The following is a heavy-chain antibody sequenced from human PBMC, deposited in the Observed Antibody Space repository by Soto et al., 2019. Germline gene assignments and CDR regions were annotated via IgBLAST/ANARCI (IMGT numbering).Heavy chain of an antibody. CDR3: ARLGPYASGTYSFRHNRFDP. Sequence: PGGSLRLSCAASGFTFSNAWMNWVRQAPGKGLEWVGRIKSKTDGGTTDFAAPVKGRFTISRDKSENTVVLQMNSVRAEDTAVYYCARLGPYASGTYSFRHNRFDPWGQGTQVTVSS. D-gene: IGHD3-10*01. J-gene: IGHJ5*02. CDR1: GFTFSNAW. CDR2: IKSKTDGGTT. V-gene: IGHV3-15*07.